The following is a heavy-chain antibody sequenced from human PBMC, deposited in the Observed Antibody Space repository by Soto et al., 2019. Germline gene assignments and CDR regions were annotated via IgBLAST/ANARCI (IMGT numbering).Heavy chain of an antibody. CDR2: SIPVLRSA. Sequence: QVQLVQAGAEVKKPGSSVKVSCKDSVGYCGTYGLTWVRQAPGQGLAWMAASIPVLRSAQYAQNFQGRVTITADESTMTAYMELSSLPSDDTAIYYCERPSFVDFWSGEEHTPLPYWGQGTLITVSS. V-gene: IGHV1-69*01. D-gene: IGHD3-3*01. CDR1: VGYCGTYG. CDR3: ERPSFVDFWSGEEHTPLPY. J-gene: IGHJ4*02.